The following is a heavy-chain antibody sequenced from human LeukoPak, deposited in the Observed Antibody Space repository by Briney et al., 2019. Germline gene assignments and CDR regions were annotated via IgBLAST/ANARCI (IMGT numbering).Heavy chain of an antibody. CDR1: GFTFSSYW. D-gene: IGHD1-14*01. Sequence: GGSLRLSCAASGFTFSSYWMAWVRQAPGKGLEWVANIKTDGYDKYYVDSLKGRFTISRDNAENSLYLQMDSLRAEDTAVYYCARDLAVWGSWGKGTTVTVSS. J-gene: IGHJ6*04. CDR3: ARDLAVWGS. V-gene: IGHV3-7*01. CDR2: IKTDGYDK.